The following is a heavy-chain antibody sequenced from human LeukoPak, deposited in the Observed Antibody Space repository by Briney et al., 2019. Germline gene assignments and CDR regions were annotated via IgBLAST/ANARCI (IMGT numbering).Heavy chain of an antibody. CDR1: GFTVSSNY. Sequence: GGSLRLSCAASGFTVSSNYMSWVRQAPGKGLEWVSVIYSGGSTYYADSVKGRFTISRDNSKNTLYLQMSSLRAEDTGIYYCAKDRMYSSGSYGMDVWGQGTTVTVSS. CDR2: IYSGGST. D-gene: IGHD6-19*01. V-gene: IGHV3-53*01. CDR3: AKDRMYSSGSYGMDV. J-gene: IGHJ6*02.